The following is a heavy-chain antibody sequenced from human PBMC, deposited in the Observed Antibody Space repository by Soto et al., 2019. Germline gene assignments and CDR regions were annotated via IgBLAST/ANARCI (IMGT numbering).Heavy chain of an antibody. Sequence: TSETLSLTCTVSGGSISSYYGGWFRQPPGKGLEWIGYIYYSGSTTYHPSLKSRVTISVDTSKNQFSLKLSSVTAADTAVYYCAREKLRSADAFDIWGQGTMVTVSS. CDR1: GGSISSYY. D-gene: IGHD3-10*02. CDR3: AREKLRSADAFDI. V-gene: IGHV4-59*01. CDR2: IYYSGST. J-gene: IGHJ3*02.